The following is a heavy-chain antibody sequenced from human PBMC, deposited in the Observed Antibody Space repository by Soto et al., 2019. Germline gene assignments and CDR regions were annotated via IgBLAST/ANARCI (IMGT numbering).Heavy chain of an antibody. CDR2: INQGGSET. D-gene: IGHD6-19*01. CDR3: ARGSLYSSVWLNWFDP. V-gene: IGHV3-7*03. Sequence: GGSLRLSCGASGFAFGSYWMGWVRQAPVKGLEWVAYINQGGSETYYVDSVRGRFTVSRDNARNSLDLQMNSLRADDTAVYYCARGSLYSSVWLNWFDPWGRGTLVTVSS. CDR1: GFAFGSYW. J-gene: IGHJ5*02.